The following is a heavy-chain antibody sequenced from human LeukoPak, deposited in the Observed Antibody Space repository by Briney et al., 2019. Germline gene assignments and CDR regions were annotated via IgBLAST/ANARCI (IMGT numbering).Heavy chain of an antibody. CDR1: GFTFSSYA. CDR3: VKGTGYYYYYGMDV. Sequence: GGPLRLSCAASGFTFSSYAMSWVRQAPGKGLEWVSAISSNGGSTYYADSVKGRFTISRDNSKNTLYLQMSSLRAEDTAVYYCVKGTGYYYYYGMDVWGQGTTVTVSS. CDR2: ISSNGGST. J-gene: IGHJ6*02. V-gene: IGHV3-64D*09.